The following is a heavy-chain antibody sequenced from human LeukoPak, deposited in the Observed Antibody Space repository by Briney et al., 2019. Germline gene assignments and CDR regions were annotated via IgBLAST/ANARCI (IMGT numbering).Heavy chain of an antibody. D-gene: IGHD6-6*01. Sequence: SVKVSCKASGGTFSSYAISWVRQAPGQGPEWMGGIIPIFGTANYAQKFQGRVTITADKSTSTAYMELSSLRSEDTVVYYCARENGSSAASYYYYYMDVWGKGTTVTVSS. J-gene: IGHJ6*03. CDR3: ARENGSSAASYYYYYMDV. CDR1: GGTFSSYA. V-gene: IGHV1-69*06. CDR2: IIPIFGTA.